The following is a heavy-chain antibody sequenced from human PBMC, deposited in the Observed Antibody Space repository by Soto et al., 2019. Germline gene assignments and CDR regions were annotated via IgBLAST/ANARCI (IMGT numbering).Heavy chain of an antibody. V-gene: IGHV3-30-3*01. D-gene: IGHD4-4*01. J-gene: IGHJ4*02. CDR1: GFTFSSFA. CDR2: ISYDGSNR. CDR3: ARDLRSNPGVYFDY. Sequence: QVHLVESGGGVVQPGRSLRLSCAASGFTFSSFAMHWVRQAPGKGLEWVAVISYDGSNRYYADSLKGRFTISRDNSKNTLYLQMNSLRAEDTAIYYCARDLRSNPGVYFDYWGQGTLVTVSS.